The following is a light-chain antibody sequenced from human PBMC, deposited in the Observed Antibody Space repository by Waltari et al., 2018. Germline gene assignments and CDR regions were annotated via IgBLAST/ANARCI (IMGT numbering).Light chain of an antibody. CDR1: SSNVGSYNL. J-gene: IGLJ1*01. CDR2: EVS. V-gene: IGLV2-23*02. Sequence: QSALTQPASVSGSPGQSITIPCTGTSSNVGSYNLVSWYQQHPDKAPKLMIYEVSKRPSGVSNRFSGSKSGNTASLTISGLQAEDEADYYCCSYAGSYVFGTGTTVTVL. CDR3: CSYAGSYV.